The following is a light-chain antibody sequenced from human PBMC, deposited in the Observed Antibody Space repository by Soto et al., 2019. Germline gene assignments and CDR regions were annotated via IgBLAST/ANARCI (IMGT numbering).Light chain of an antibody. CDR3: QQYDRSPYT. Sequence: EIVLTQSPGTLSLSPGERGTLSCRASQSVSSNNLAWYQQKPGQAPRLLIYGASSRVPGIPDRFSGSGSGTDFTLTISILEPEDFAVYFCQQYDRSPYTYGQGTKPEIK. CDR2: GAS. CDR1: QSVSSNN. J-gene: IGKJ2*01. V-gene: IGKV3-20*01.